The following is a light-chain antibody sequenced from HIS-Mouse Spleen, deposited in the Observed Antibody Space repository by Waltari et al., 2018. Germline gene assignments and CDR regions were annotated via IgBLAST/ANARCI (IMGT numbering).Light chain of an antibody. CDR1: QSVSSN. Sequence: EIVMTHSPATLSVSPGARATLSCRASQSVSSNLAWYHQKPGQTPRLLIYGASTRATGIPARFSGSGSGTEFTLTIRSLQSEDFAVYYCQQYNNWPPYTFGQGTKLEIK. J-gene: IGKJ2*01. CDR2: GAS. V-gene: IGKV3-15*01. CDR3: QQYNNWPPYT.